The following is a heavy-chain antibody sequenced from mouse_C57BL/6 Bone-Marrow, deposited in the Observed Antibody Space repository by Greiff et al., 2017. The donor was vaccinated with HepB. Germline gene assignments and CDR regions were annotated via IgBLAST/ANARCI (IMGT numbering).Heavy chain of an antibody. V-gene: IGHV1-19*01. J-gene: IGHJ3*01. CDR2: INPYNGGT. CDR3: ARGGDGYYRLAWFAY. D-gene: IGHD2-3*01. Sequence: VQLQQSGPVLVKPGASVKMSCKASGYTFTDYYMNWVKQSNGKSLEWIGVINPYNGGTSYNQKFKGKATLTVDKSSSTAYMELSSLTSEDSAVYYCARGGDGYYRLAWFAYWGQGTLVTVSA. CDR1: GYTFTDYY.